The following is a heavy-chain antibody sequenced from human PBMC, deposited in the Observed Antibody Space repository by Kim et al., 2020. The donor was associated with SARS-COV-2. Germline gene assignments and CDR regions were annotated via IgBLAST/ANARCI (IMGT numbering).Heavy chain of an antibody. CDR2: IIPIFGTA. CDR3: ARGEVVVVAAINMGMDV. J-gene: IGHJ6*02. Sequence: SVKVSCKASGGTFSSYAISWVRQAPGQGLEWMGGIIPIFGTANYAQKFQGRVTITADESTSTAYMELSSLRSEDTAVYYCARGEVVVVAAINMGMDVWGQGTTVTVSS. V-gene: IGHV1-69*13. CDR1: GGTFSSYA. D-gene: IGHD2-15*01.